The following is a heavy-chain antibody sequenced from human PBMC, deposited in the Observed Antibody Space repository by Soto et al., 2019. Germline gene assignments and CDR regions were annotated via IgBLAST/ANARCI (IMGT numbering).Heavy chain of an antibody. J-gene: IGHJ5*02. CDR3: ARAQSLEFHHRFDP. V-gene: IGHV4-59*13. CDR2: IYYTGNT. Sequence: QVQLQESGPGLVKPSETLSLTCTVTGGSISTYYWSWIRQPPGKGLEWIGHIYYTGNTNYNPSLKVRGTLSVDTSTNRFSLRLGSVSAAAQAVYYCARAQSLEFHHRFDPRGQGTLVTLSS. D-gene: IGHD3-10*01. CDR1: GGSISTYY.